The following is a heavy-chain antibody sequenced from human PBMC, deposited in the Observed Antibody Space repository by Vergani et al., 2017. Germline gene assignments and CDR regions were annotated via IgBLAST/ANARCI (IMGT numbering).Heavy chain of an antibody. J-gene: IGHJ4*02. CDR2: IRYDGSNK. Sequence: GQLVESGGGVVQPGGSLRLSCAASGFTFSTFGMHWVRQAPGKGLEWVAFIRYDGSNKYYADSVKGRFTISRDNSKNTVYVQMSSLRSEDTAVYYCAKERDAREDRLPDYWSQGTLVTVSS. CDR1: GFTFSTFG. D-gene: IGHD5/OR15-5a*01. CDR3: AKERDAREDRLPDY. V-gene: IGHV3-30*02.